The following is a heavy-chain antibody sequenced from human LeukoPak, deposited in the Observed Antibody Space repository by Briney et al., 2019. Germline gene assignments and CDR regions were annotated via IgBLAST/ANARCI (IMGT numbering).Heavy chain of an antibody. Sequence: NTGGSLRLSCAASGFTFSNAWMSWVRQAPGKGLEWVGRIKSKTDGGTTDYAAPVKGRFTISRDDSKSTLYLQMNSLRTEDTAVYYCTTDPPIAAGSYWGQGTLVTVSS. CDR1: GFTFSNAW. CDR3: TTDPPIAAGSY. CDR2: IKSKTDGGTT. D-gene: IGHD6-13*01. J-gene: IGHJ4*02. V-gene: IGHV3-15*01.